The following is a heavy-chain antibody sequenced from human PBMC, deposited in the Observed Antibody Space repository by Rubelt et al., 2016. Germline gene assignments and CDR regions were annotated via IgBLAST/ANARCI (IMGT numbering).Heavy chain of an antibody. CDR2: IYSGGST. D-gene: IGHD3-10*01. V-gene: IGHV3-53*01. CDR3: ARCPNYYGSGSYCPFDY. J-gene: IGHJ4*02. Sequence: WVRQAPGKGLEWVSVIYSGGSTYYADSVKGRFTISRDNSKNTLYLQMNSLRAEDTAVYYCARCPNYYGSGSYCPFDYWGQGTLVTVSS.